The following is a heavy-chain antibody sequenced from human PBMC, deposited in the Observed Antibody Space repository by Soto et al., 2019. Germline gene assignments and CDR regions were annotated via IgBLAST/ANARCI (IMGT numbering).Heavy chain of an antibody. Sequence: PSETLSLTCAVSGGSISSGGYSWSWIRQPPGKGLEWIGYIYHSGSTYYNPSLKSRVTISVDTSKNQFSLKLSSVTAADTAVYYCARGVYCSSTSCYWGMDVWGQGTTVTVSS. CDR3: ARGVYCSSTSCYWGMDV. CDR2: IYHSGST. V-gene: IGHV4-30-2*01. D-gene: IGHD2-2*01. CDR1: GGSISSGGYS. J-gene: IGHJ6*02.